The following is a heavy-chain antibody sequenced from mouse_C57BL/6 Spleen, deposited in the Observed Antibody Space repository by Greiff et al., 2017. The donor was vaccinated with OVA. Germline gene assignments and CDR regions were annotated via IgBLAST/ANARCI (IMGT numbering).Heavy chain of an antibody. V-gene: IGHV1-12*01. Sequence: QVQLKESGAELVRPGASVKMSCKASGYTFTSYNMHWVKQTPRQGLEWIGAIYPGNGDTSYNQKFKGKATLTVDKSSSTAYMQLSSLTSEDSAVYFCARDYGSSFPWYFDVWGTGTTVTVSS. J-gene: IGHJ1*03. D-gene: IGHD1-1*01. CDR2: IYPGNGDT. CDR1: GYTFTSYN. CDR3: ARDYGSSFPWYFDV.